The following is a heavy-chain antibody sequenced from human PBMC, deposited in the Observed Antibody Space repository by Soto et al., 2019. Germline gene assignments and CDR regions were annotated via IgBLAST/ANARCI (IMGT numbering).Heavy chain of an antibody. V-gene: IGHV4-31*03. Sequence: PSETLSLTCTVSGGSISSGGYYWSWIRQHPGKGLEWIGYIYYSGSTYYNPSLKSRVTISVDTSKNQFSLKPSSVTAADTAVYYCARAIRGSDFWSGSNPDKYYFDYWGQGTLVTVSS. CDR3: ARAIRGSDFWSGSNPDKYYFDY. CDR2: IYYSGST. CDR1: GGSISSGGYY. J-gene: IGHJ4*02. D-gene: IGHD3-3*01.